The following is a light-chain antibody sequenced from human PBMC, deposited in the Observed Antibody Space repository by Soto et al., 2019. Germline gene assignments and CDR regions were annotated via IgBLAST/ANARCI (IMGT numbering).Light chain of an antibody. V-gene: IGKV1-16*01. CDR2: AAS. J-gene: IGKJ5*01. CDR3: QHYNGYPQT. CDR1: EDISTF. Sequence: DIQMTQSPSSLSASVGDSVTITCLATEDISTFLAWFQQKPGKPPKSLIYAASRLQSGVPSRFSGSGSATDSTLAISSLQPEDFGTYYCQHYNGYPQTFGQGTRLEIK.